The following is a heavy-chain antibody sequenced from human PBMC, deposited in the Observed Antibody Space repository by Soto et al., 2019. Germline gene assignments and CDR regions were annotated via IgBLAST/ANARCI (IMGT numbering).Heavy chain of an antibody. J-gene: IGHJ5*02. CDR2: IYPGDSDT. Sequence: GESLKISCKGSGYSFTSYWIGWVRQMPGKGLEWMGIIYPGDSDTRYSPSFQGQVTISADKSISTAYLQWSSLKASDTAMYYCARITRDYVWGTYRPGTKFDPWGQGTLVTVSS. CDR3: ARITRDYVWGTYRPGTKFDP. V-gene: IGHV5-51*01. D-gene: IGHD3-16*01. CDR1: GYSFTSYW.